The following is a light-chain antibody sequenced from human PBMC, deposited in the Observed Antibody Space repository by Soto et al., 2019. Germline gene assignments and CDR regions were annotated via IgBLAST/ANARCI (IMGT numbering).Light chain of an antibody. Sequence: DIQLIQSPSFLSASVGDRVTITCRASQGISSYLAWYQQKPGKAPKLLIYAASTLQSGVPSRFSGSGSGTEFTLTISSLQHEDFATYYCQQLNSYLSMYTFGQGTKLEIK. V-gene: IGKV1-9*01. CDR3: QQLNSYLSMYT. J-gene: IGKJ2*01. CDR2: AAS. CDR1: QGISSY.